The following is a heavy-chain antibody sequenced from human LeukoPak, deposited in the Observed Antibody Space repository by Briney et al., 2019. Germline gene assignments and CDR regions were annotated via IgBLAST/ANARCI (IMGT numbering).Heavy chain of an antibody. CDR2: ISSSSSYI. Sequence: GRSLRLSCAASGFTFDDYAMHWVRQAPGKGLEWVSSISSSSSYIYYADSVKGRFTISRDNAKNSLYLQMNSLRAEDTAVYYCARAVVDDVVVPAANYYYYYMDVWGKGTTVTVSS. V-gene: IGHV3-21*01. J-gene: IGHJ6*03. CDR3: ARAVVDDVVVPAANYYYYYMDV. CDR1: GFTFDDYA. D-gene: IGHD2-2*01.